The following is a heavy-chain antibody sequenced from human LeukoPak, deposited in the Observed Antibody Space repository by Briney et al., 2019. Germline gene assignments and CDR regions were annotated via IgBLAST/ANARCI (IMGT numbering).Heavy chain of an antibody. CDR1: GNRFTCYC. CDR3: GRYGLSAAGKSAYGMDV. Sequence: GEALKISRKGSGNRFTCYCIGLGRPRPGKGLELGGIIYLCDSDNRYSTFLQGQVTISAYKSISTAYLQWRSLKGSDTAMYYCGRYGLSAAGKSAYGMDVGGQGTTVTVSS. CDR2: IYLCDSDN. V-gene: IGHV5-51*01. J-gene: IGHJ6*02. D-gene: IGHD6-13*01.